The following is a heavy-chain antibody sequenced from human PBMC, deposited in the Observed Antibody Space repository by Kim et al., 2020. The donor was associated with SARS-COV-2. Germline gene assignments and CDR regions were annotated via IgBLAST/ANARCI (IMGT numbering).Heavy chain of an antibody. D-gene: IGHD3-22*01. CDR3: ARVTYDSSGLLDY. Sequence: YAGSGKGRFNISRANDKTSLYLQMKIRRAEDTAVYYCARVTYDSSGLLDYWGQGTLVTVSS. J-gene: IGHJ4*02. V-gene: IGHV3-21*01.